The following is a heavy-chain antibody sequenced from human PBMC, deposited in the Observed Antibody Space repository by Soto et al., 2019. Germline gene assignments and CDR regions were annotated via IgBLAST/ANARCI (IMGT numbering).Heavy chain of an antibody. D-gene: IGHD3-22*01. J-gene: IGHJ4*02. Sequence: PSETLSLTCTVSGGSISSGGYYWSWIRQHPGKGLEWIGYIYYSGSTYYNPSLKSRVTISIDTSKNQFSLKLSSVTAADTAVYYCARESVYYYDSSGPDYWGQGTLVTVSS. V-gene: IGHV4-31*03. CDR3: ARESVYYYDSSGPDY. CDR2: IYYSGST. CDR1: GGSISSGGYY.